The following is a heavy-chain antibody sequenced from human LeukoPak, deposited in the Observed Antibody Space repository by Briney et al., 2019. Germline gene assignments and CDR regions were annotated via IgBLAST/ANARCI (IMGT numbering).Heavy chain of an antibody. V-gene: IGHV3-64*01. CDR2: ISSNGGST. CDR3: AKVYPLGYCSSTSCSGEGADY. J-gene: IGHJ4*02. CDR1: GFTFSSYA. Sequence: PGGSLRLSCAASGFTFSSYAMHWVRQAPGKGLEYVSAISSNGGSTYYANSVKGRFTISRDNSKNTLYLQMNSLRAEDTAVYYCAKVYPLGYCSSTSCSGEGADYWGQGTLVTVSS. D-gene: IGHD2-2*01.